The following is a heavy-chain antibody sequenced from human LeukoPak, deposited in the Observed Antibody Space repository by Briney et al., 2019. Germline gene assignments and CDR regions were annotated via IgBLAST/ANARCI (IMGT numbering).Heavy chain of an antibody. J-gene: IGHJ3*02. D-gene: IGHD3-22*01. CDR2: MNPNSGNT. CDR1: GYTFTSYD. V-gene: IGHV1-8*01. CDR3: ARGTRITMIVDDAFDI. Sequence: ASVTVSFKASGYTFTSYDINWVRQATGQGLEWMGWMNPNSGNTGYAQKFQGRVTMTRNTSISTAYMELSSLRSEDTAVYYCARGTRITMIVDDAFDIWGQGTMVTVSS.